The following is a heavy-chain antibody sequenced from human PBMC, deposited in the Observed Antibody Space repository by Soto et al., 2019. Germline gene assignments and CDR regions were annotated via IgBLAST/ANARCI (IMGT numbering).Heavy chain of an antibody. CDR2: IYYSGST. CDR1: GGSISSYY. D-gene: IGHD2-2*01. V-gene: IGHV4-59*01. Sequence: QVQLQESGPGLVKPSETLSLTCTVSGGSISSYYWSWIRQPPGKGLEWIGYIYYSGSTNYNPSLKSRVTISVDTSKTQYSLKLSSVTAADTAVYYRARSHQIKYYYYYGMDVWGQGTTVTVSS. CDR3: ARSHQIKYYYYYGMDV. J-gene: IGHJ6*02.